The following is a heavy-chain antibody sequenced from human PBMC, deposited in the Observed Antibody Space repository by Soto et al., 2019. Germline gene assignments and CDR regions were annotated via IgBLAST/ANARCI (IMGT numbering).Heavy chain of an antibody. J-gene: IGHJ4*02. V-gene: IGHV3-15*07. CDR1: GFTFSNAW. CDR3: TTEGRRGYSGYDWDY. CDR2: FKSKTDGGTT. Sequence: EVQLVESGGGLVKPGGSLRLSCAASGFTFSNAWMIWVRQAPGKGLEWVGRFKSKTDGGTTDYAAPVKGRFTMSRDDSKNMLYLQMNSPKTEDTGVYYCTTEGRRGYSGYDWDYWGQGTLVTVSS. D-gene: IGHD5-12*01.